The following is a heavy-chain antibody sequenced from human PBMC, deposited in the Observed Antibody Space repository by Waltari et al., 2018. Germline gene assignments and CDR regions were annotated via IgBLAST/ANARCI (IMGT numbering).Heavy chain of an antibody. CDR1: GGSISSSSYY. V-gene: IGHV4-39*07. D-gene: IGHD3-10*01. CDR3: AGEQGAVGYYGSRGYYADY. Sequence: QLQLQESGPGLVKPSETLSLSCTVSGGSISSSSYYWGWIRQPPGKGLEWIGSISYTGKMFYNPVLKSRVSISGDTSKNQLSLKRSSRTAADTAVYYCAGEQGAVGYYGSRGYYADYWGQGTLVTVSS. J-gene: IGHJ4*02. CDR2: ISYTGKM.